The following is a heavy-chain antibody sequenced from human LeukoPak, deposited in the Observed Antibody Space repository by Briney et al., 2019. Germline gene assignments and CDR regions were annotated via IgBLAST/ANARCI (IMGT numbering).Heavy chain of an antibody. D-gene: IGHD3-22*01. CDR2: IKSDGST. CDR1: GFTFSSYW. J-gene: IGHJ1*01. V-gene: IGHV3-74*01. CDR3: ARAPSEIGGYYPEYFRH. Sequence: PRGSLRLSCAASGFTFSSYWMHWVRQAPGKGLVWVSRIKSDGSTNYADSVKGRFTISRDNAKNTVSLQMTSLRAEDTGVYYCARAPSEIGGYYPEYFRHWGQGTLVTVSS.